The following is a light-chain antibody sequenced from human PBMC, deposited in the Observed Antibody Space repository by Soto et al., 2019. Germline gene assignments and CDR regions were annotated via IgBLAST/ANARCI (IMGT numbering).Light chain of an antibody. CDR1: QSISNY. V-gene: IGKV1-39*01. Sequence: DMEMTQSPSSLSASVGDRVTITCRASQSISNYLNWYQHKPGKVPKLLIYAASSLQTGVPTRFRGYGSGTHFTLTINSLQPEDFATYYCQQSYGTPLTFGGGTKIEIK. CDR3: QQSYGTPLT. CDR2: AAS. J-gene: IGKJ4*02.